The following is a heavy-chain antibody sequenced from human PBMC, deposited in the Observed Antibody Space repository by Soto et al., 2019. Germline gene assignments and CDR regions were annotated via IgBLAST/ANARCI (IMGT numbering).Heavy chain of an antibody. CDR1: GASVSTPGYT. CDR2: IYPSGAA. J-gene: IGHJ6*02. Sequence: QVRLQESGSGLVKPSQTLSLTCAVSGASVSTPGYTGSWIRQPPEKGLEWIGYIYPSGAATYNPSLKSRVTISRDASRNRFSLSVGSVTAADTAVYYCARATFGAVLHREVWGQGTTVTVSS. V-gene: IGHV4-30-2*01. D-gene: IGHD3-3*01. CDR3: ARATFGAVLHREV.